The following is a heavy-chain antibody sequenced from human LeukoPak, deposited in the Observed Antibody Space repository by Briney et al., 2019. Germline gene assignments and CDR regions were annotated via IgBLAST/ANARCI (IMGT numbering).Heavy chain of an antibody. CDR3: ARGRVGLAST. CDR1: GGSFSGYY. Sequence: SETLSLTCAVYGGSFSGYYWSWIRQPPGKGLEWIGEINHSGSTNYNPSLKSRVTISVDTSKNQFSLKLSSVTAADTAVYYCARGRVGLASTWGQGTLVTVSS. J-gene: IGHJ5*02. V-gene: IGHV4-34*01. CDR2: INHSGST.